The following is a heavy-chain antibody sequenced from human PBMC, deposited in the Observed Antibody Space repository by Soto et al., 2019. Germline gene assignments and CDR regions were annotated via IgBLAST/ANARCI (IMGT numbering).Heavy chain of an antibody. D-gene: IGHD4-17*01. V-gene: IGHV1-3*01. J-gene: IGHJ5*02. Sequence: ASVKVSCKASGYTFTSYAMHWVRQAPGQRLEWMGWINAGNGNTKYSQKFQGRVTITRDTSASTAYMELSSLRSEDTAVYYCARSRRVRKYGDNLPNWFDPWGQGTLVTVSS. CDR1: GYTFTSYA. CDR3: ARSRRVRKYGDNLPNWFDP. CDR2: INAGNGNT.